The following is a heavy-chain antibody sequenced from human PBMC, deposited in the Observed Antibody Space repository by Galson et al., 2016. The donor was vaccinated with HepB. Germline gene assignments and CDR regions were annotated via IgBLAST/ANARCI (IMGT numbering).Heavy chain of an antibody. CDR1: GGSISSGNYY. J-gene: IGHJ6*02. D-gene: IGHD1/OR15-1a*01. Sequence: TLSLTCTVSGGSISSGNYYWTWIRQPAGKGLEWIGRIFITGSTNSNPSLKSRVTMSLDTSTNQFSLKLTSVTAADTAVYYCARFNKYYHYYGLDVWGLGTTVTVSS. CDR2: IFITGST. CDR3: ARFNKYYHYYGLDV. V-gene: IGHV4-61*02.